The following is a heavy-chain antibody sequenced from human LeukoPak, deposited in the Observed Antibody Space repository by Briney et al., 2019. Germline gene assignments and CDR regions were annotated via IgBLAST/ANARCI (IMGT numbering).Heavy chain of an antibody. J-gene: IGHJ4*02. V-gene: IGHV1-3*01. CDR1: GYTFTNYA. D-gene: IGHD3-10*01. CDR3: ARYYGSGSYDY. CDR2: INAGNGNT. Sequence: ASVKVSCKASGYTFTNYALHWVRQAPGQRLEWMGWINAGNGNTKYSQKFQGRVTITRDTSASTAYMELSSLRSEDTAVYYCARYYGSGSYDYWGQETLVTVSS.